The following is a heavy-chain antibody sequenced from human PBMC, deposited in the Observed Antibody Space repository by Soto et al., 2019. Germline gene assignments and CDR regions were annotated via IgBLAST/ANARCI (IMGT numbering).Heavy chain of an antibody. CDR3: ARDDDYGDLRSQTFDY. J-gene: IGHJ4*02. D-gene: IGHD4-17*01. CDR1: GFTFSSYG. Sequence: QVQLVESGGGVVQPGRSLRLSCAASGFTFSSYGMHWVRQAPGKGLEWVAVIWYDGSNKYYADSVKGRFTISRDNSKNTRYLPMNSLRAEDTAVYYCARDDDYGDLRSQTFDYWGQGTLVTVSS. CDR2: IWYDGSNK. V-gene: IGHV3-33*01.